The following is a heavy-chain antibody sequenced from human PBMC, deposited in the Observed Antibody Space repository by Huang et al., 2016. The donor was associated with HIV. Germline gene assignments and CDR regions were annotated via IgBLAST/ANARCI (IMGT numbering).Heavy chain of an antibody. CDR1: GYDFGSYG. CDR3: ARDTYYTDIWKRNDASFL. D-gene: IGHD3-22*01. J-gene: IGHJ3*01. CDR2: IGSDSRDT. Sequence: QVQLVQSGGEVKQPGASVRVSCKASGYDFGSYGMSWVRQAAGQGLEGLGWIGSDSRDTRTAQKCQGRVTMTTDRSATTTYMELRSLRYDDTAVYYCARDTYYTDIWKRNDASFLWGQGTMITVYS. V-gene: IGHV1-18*01.